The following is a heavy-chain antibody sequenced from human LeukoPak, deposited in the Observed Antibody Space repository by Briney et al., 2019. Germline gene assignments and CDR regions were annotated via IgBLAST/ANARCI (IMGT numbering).Heavy chain of an antibody. V-gene: IGHV4-59*08. CDR1: GDSISKKN. J-gene: IGHJ4*01. CDR2: LYSSASA. D-gene: IGHD3-9*01. CDR3: ARPRDYFVT. Sequence: KSSETLSLTCTVSGDSISKKNWNWVRHPPGKGLDWIVFLYSSASANYNPSLKSLVIISPYTSKNQISLNLTSVSAADTALYFCARPRDYFVTWGHGTLGTVS.